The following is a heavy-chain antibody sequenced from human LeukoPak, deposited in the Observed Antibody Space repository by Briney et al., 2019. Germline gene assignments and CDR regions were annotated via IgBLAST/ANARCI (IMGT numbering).Heavy chain of an antibody. D-gene: IGHD5-18*01. J-gene: IGHJ4*02. CDR1: GYTFTSHY. V-gene: IGHV1-46*01. CDR3: ARVGYSYGLRY. Sequence: ASVKVSCKASGYTFTSHYMHWVRQAPGQGLEWMGIINPSGGSTSYAQKFQGRVTMTRDMSTSTVYMELSSLRSEDTAVYYCARVGYSYGLRYWGQGTLVTVSS. CDR2: INPSGGST.